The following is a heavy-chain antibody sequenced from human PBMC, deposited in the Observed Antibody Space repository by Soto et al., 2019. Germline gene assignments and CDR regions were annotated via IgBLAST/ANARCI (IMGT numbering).Heavy chain of an antibody. J-gene: IGHJ6*02. CDR3: AREWGPGYYGSGSYYYYGMDV. CDR2: IWYDGSNK. Sequence: QVQLVESGGGVVQPGRSLRLSCAASGFTFSSYGMHWVRQAPGKGLEWVAVIWYDGSNKYYADSVKGRFTISRDNSKNTLYLQMNRLRAEDTAVYYCAREWGPGYYGSGSYYYYGMDVWGQGTTVTVSS. D-gene: IGHD3-10*01. CDR1: GFTFSSYG. V-gene: IGHV3-33*01.